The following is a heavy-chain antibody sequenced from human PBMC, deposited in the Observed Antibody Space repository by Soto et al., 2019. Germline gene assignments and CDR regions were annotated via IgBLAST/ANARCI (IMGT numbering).Heavy chain of an antibody. CDR1: GFTFSSYA. CDR2: ISGSGGST. J-gene: IGHJ4*02. V-gene: IGHV3-23*01. Sequence: EVQLLESGGGLVQPGGSLRLSCAASGFTFSSYAMSWVRQAPGKGLEWVSAISGSGGSTYYADSVKGRFTISRDNSKNTLYLQMNSLRAEDTAVYYCAKAGSGGSGYIRGYYFDYWGQGTLVTVSS. CDR3: AKAGSGGSGYIRGYYFDY. D-gene: IGHD3-22*01.